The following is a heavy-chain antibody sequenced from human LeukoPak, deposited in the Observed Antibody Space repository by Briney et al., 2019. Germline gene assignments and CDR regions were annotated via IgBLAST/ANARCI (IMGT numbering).Heavy chain of an antibody. CDR1: GGTFSGYA. V-gene: IGHV1-69*05. Sequence: ASVKVSCKASGGTFSGYAISWVRQAPGQGLEWMGGIIPIFGTANYAQKFQGRVTITTDESTSTAYMELSSLRSEDTAVYYCARHERYSITMVRGALSPYNWFDPWGQGTLVTVSS. D-gene: IGHD3-10*01. CDR3: ARHERYSITMVRGALSPYNWFDP. J-gene: IGHJ5*02. CDR2: IIPIFGTA.